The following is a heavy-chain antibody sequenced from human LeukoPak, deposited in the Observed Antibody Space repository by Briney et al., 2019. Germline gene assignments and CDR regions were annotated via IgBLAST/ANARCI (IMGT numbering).Heavy chain of an antibody. CDR1: GGSISSGGYY. J-gene: IGHJ4*02. V-gene: IGHV4-31*03. CDR3: ARVLGWDRRVFDY. D-gene: IGHD1-26*01. CDR2: IYYSGST. Sequence: KPSETLSLTCTVSGGSISSGGYYWSWIRQHPGKGLEWIGYIYYSGSTYYNPSLKGRVTISVDTSKNQFSLKLSSVTAADTAVYYCARVLGWDRRVFDYWGQGTLVTVSS.